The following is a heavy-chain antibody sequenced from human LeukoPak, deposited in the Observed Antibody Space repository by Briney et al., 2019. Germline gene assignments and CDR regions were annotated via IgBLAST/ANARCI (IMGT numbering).Heavy chain of an antibody. CDR3: ARLGQYCSGGRCPYNDAFDI. J-gene: IGHJ3*02. D-gene: IGHD2-15*01. Sequence: SETLSLTCTVSGGSISTSNYYWGWIRQPPGKGLEWIGNIFYSGSTYYSPSLRSRVTISVDTSKNQVSLKLNSVTAADTAVYFCARLGQYCSGGRCPYNDAFDIWGRGTLVTVSS. CDR1: GGSISTSNYY. CDR2: IFYSGST. V-gene: IGHV4-39*07.